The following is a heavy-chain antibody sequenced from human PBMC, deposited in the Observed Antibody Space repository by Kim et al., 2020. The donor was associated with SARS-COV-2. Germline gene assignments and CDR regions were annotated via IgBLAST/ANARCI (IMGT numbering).Heavy chain of an antibody. V-gene: IGHV3-73*01. CDR2: IRSKANSYAT. Sequence: GGSLRLSCAASGFTFSGSAMHWVRQASGKGLEWVGRIRSKANSYATAYAASVKGRFTISRDDSKNTAYLQMNSLKTEDTAVYYCTRQRYYYDSSGYYYYYYGMDVWGQGTTVTVSS. CDR1: GFTFSGSA. J-gene: IGHJ6*02. CDR3: TRQRYYYDSSGYYYYYYGMDV. D-gene: IGHD3-22*01.